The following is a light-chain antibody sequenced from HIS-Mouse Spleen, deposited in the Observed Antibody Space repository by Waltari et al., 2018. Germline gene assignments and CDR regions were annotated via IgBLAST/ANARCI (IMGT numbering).Light chain of an antibody. V-gene: IGLV2-8*01. Sequence: QSALTQPPSASGSPGQSVTIPCTGTRSDVGGYTYVSWYQQHPGKAPKLMIYEVSKRPSGVPDRFSGSKSGNTASLTVSGLQAEDEADYYCSSYAGSNNLVFGGGTKLTVL. CDR1: RSDVGGYTY. J-gene: IGLJ3*02. CDR3: SSYAGSNNLV. CDR2: EVS.